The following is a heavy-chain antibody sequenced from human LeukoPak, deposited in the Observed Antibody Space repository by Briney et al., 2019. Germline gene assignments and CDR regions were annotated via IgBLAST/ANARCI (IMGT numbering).Heavy chain of an antibody. D-gene: IGHD6-13*01. Sequence: SETLSPTCTVSGGSISSSSYYWGWIRQPPGKGLEWIGSIYYSGSTYYNPSLKSRVTISVDTSKNQFSLKLSSVTAADTAVYYCARHLSYSSSWHYDAFDIWGQGTMVTVSS. CDR1: GGSISSSSYY. J-gene: IGHJ3*02. CDR3: ARHLSYSSSWHYDAFDI. CDR2: IYYSGST. V-gene: IGHV4-39*01.